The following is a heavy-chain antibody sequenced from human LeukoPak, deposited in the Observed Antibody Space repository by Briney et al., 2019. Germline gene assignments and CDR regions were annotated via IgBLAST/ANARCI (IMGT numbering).Heavy chain of an antibody. D-gene: IGHD2-2*02. CDR2: ISSSSSYT. Sequence: GRSLRLSCAASGFIFSDYYMSWIRQAPGKGLEWISYISSSSSYTNYADSVKGRFTISRDNAKNSLYLQMNSLRAEDTAVYYCARVRGSGTSCYTYWGQGTLVTVSS. CDR3: ARVRGSGTSCYTY. CDR1: GFIFSDYY. V-gene: IGHV3-11*05. J-gene: IGHJ4*02.